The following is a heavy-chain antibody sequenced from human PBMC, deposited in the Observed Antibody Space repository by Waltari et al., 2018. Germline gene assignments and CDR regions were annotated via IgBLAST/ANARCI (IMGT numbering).Heavy chain of an antibody. J-gene: IGHJ4*02. Sequence: EVQLVESGGGLVQPGGSLRLSCAASGFTFSSYSMNWVRQAPGKGLEWVSYISSSSSTIYYADSVKGRLTMSRDNAKNSLYLQMNSLRAEDTAVYYCARVPIRYSSSSGDFDYWGQGTLVTVSS. CDR2: ISSSSSTI. D-gene: IGHD6-6*01. CDR1: GFTFSSYS. V-gene: IGHV3-48*04. CDR3: ARVPIRYSSSSGDFDY.